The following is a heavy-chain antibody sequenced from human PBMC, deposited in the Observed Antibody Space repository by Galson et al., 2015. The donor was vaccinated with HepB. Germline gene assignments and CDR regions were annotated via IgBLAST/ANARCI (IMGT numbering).Heavy chain of an antibody. D-gene: IGHD3-9*01. CDR2: MNPNSGNT. CDR3: ARGNVLRYFDRPPAAYYMDV. Sequence: SVKVSCKASGYTFTSYDINWVRQATGQGLEWMGWMNPNSGNTGYAQKFQGRVTMTRNTSISTAYMELSSLRSEDTAVYYCARGNVLRYFDRPPAAYYMDVWGKGTTVTVSS. J-gene: IGHJ6*03. V-gene: IGHV1-8*01. CDR1: GYTFTSYD.